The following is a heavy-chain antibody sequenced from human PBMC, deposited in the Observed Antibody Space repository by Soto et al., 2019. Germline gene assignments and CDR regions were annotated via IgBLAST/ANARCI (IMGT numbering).Heavy chain of an antibody. J-gene: IGHJ6*02. D-gene: IGHD3-3*01. CDR2: IYYSGST. CDR1: GASICSIISY. CDR3: AGSYDFWSGYSPRYGMDV. Sequence: SDTLSLTCTVSGASICSIISYWGWIRQPPGKGLEWIGSIYYSGSTYYNPSLKSRVTISVDTSKNQFSLKLSSVTAADTAVYYCAGSYDFWSGYSPRYGMDVWGQGTTVS. V-gene: IGHV4-39*01.